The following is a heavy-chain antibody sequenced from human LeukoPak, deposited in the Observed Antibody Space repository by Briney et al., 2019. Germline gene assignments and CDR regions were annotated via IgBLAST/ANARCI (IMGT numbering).Heavy chain of an antibody. Sequence: GASVKVSCKTSGYSFTSYYIHWVRQAPGQGLEWMGCINSNSGATKSSQKYADRVTMTRDTSITTAYMELKRLTSEDTAIYFCARLGGYDSSTPWGQGTLVTVSS. J-gene: IGHJ5*02. CDR2: INSNSGAT. CDR3: ARLGGYDSSTP. CDR1: GYSFTSYY. V-gene: IGHV1-2*02. D-gene: IGHD5-12*01.